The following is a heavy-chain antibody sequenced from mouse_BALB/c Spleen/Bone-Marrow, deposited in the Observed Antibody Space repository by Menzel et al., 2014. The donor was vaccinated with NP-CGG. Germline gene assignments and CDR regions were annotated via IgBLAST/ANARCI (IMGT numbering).Heavy chain of an antibody. CDR2: IYPGDGDT. CDR1: GYTFTNYW. CDR3: ARRGYDEGFYFPMDY. D-gene: IGHD2-14*01. J-gene: IGHJ4*01. V-gene: IGHV1-87*01. Sequence: QLKQSGAELARPGASVKLSCKASGYTFTNYWIQWVKQRPGQGREWIGTIYPGDGDTRYTQNFKGKATLNADKSSNTAYMQLSSLASEDSAVYYCARRGYDEGFYFPMDYWGQGTSVTVSS.